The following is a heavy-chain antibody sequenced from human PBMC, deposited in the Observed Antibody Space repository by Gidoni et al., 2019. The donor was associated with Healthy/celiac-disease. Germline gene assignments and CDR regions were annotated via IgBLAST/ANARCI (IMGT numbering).Heavy chain of an antibody. CDR2: ISSSSSYI. Sequence: EVQLVDSGGGLVKPGGSLRLSCAASGFTFSSYSMNWVRQAPGKGLEWVSSISSSSSYIYYADSVKGRFTISRDNAKNSLYLQMNSLRAEDTAVYYCASGYGYCSSTSCFADYWGQGTLVTVSS. CDR1: GFTFSSYS. CDR3: ASGYGYCSSTSCFADY. D-gene: IGHD2-2*01. J-gene: IGHJ4*02. V-gene: IGHV3-21*01.